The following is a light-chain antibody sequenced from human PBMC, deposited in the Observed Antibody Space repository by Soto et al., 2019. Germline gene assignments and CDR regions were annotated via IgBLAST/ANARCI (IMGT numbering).Light chain of an antibody. CDR3: QQTYSTPRT. V-gene: IGKV1-39*01. CDR1: QTISTY. Sequence: DIQMTQSPSSLSASVGDRVTITCRASQTISTYLNWYQQKPGKAPKLLIYAAPSLQSGVPSRFRGSGSGTDFTLTIISXQPEDFATYYCQQTYSTPRTFGQGTKVDTK. J-gene: IGKJ1*01. CDR2: AAP.